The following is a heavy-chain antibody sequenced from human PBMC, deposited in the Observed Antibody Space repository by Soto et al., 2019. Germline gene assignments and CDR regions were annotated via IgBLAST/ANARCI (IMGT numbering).Heavy chain of an antibody. Sequence: QVQLVQSGAEVKKPGSSVKVSCKASGGTFSSYAISWVRQAPGQGLEWMGGIIPIFGTANYAQKFQGRVTITADESTSTAYMELSSLRSEDTAVYYCARERTYYYDSSGFDGAFDIWGQGTMVTVSS. CDR3: ARERTYYYDSSGFDGAFDI. D-gene: IGHD3-22*01. CDR2: IIPIFGTA. J-gene: IGHJ3*02. CDR1: GGTFSSYA. V-gene: IGHV1-69*12.